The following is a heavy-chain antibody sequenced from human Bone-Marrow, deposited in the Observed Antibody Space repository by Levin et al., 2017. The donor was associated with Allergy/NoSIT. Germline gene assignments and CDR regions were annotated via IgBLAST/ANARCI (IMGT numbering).Heavy chain of an antibody. CDR2: ISWNSGSI. CDR3: AKDTRQAGFDY. Sequence: SLKISCAASGFTFDDYAMHWVRQAPGKGLEWVSGISWNSGSIGYADSVKGRFTISRDNAKNSLYLQMNSLRAEDTALYYCAKDTRQAGFDYWGQGTLVTVSS. CDR1: GFTFDDYA. J-gene: IGHJ4*02. D-gene: IGHD6-13*01. V-gene: IGHV3-9*01.